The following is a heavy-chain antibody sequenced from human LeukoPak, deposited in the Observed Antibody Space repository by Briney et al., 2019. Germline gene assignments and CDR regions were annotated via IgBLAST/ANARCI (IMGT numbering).Heavy chain of an antibody. J-gene: IGHJ4*02. V-gene: IGHV3-74*01. CDR2: IKSDGSST. Sequence: GGSLRLSCAASGFTFSSYWMNWVRQAPGKGLVWVSRIKSDGSSTSYADSVKGRFTISRDNAKNTLYLQMNSLRVEDTAVYYCARGSGSSWYFYFDYWGQGTLVTVSS. CDR1: GFTFSSYW. CDR3: ARGSGSSWYFYFDY. D-gene: IGHD6-13*01.